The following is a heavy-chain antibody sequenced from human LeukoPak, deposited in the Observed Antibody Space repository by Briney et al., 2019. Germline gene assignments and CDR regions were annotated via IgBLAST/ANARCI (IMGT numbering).Heavy chain of an antibody. J-gene: IGHJ4*02. Sequence: PGRSLRLSCAASGFTFSSYGMHWFRQAPGKGLEWVAVISYDGSNKYYADSVKGRFTISRDNAKNSLYLQMNSLRAEDTAVYYCARDRGRYFDEFDYWGQGTLVTVSS. CDR1: GFTFSSYG. V-gene: IGHV3-30*03. D-gene: IGHD3-9*01. CDR2: ISYDGSNK. CDR3: ARDRGRYFDEFDY.